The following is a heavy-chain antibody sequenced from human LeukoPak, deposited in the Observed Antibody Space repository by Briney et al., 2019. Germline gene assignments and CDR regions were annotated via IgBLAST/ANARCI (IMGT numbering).Heavy chain of an antibody. CDR1: GFTFSRYG. V-gene: IGHV3-30*04. CDR3: AELGITMIGGV. D-gene: IGHD3-10*02. Sequence: GGSLRLSCAASGFTFSRYGMHWVRQAPGKGLEWVTAISYDGSNKYYADSVKGRFTISRDNSKNTLYLQMNSQRAEDTAVYYCAELGITMIGGVWGKGTTVTISS. J-gene: IGHJ6*04. CDR2: ISYDGSNK.